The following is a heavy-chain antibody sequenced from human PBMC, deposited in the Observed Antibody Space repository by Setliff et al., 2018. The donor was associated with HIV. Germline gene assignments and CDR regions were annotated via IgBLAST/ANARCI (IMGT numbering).Heavy chain of an antibody. D-gene: IGHD6-19*01. CDR3: AKLPHSSAWYSPFYYFEY. J-gene: IGHJ4*02. V-gene: IGHV3-23*03. CDR1: GFTVSSNY. Sequence: PGGSLRLSCAASGFTVSSNYMNWVRQAPGKGLEWASVIQSDGSRTSYSDSVRGRFTISRDNSKNTLFLEMSSLSADDTAIYYCAKLPHSSAWYSPFYYFEYWGQGTLVTVSS. CDR2: IQSDGSRT.